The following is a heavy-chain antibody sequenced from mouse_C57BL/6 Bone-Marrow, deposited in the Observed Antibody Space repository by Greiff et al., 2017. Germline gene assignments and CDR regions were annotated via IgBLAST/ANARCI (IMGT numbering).Heavy chain of an antibody. CDR3: ARGDSSGVDY. J-gene: IGHJ2*01. V-gene: IGHV3-6*01. CDR2: ISYDGSN. D-gene: IGHD3-2*02. Sequence: EVQVVESGPGLVKPSQSLSLTCSVTGYSITSGYYWNWIRQFPGNKLEWMGYISYDGSNNYNPSLKNRISITRDTSKNQFFLKLNSVTTEDTATYYCARGDSSGVDYWGQGTTLTVSS. CDR1: GYSITSGYY.